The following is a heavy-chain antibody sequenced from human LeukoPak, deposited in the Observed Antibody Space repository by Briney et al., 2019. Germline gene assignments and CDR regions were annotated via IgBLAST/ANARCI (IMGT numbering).Heavy chain of an antibody. CDR3: AKDGPHYYDSSGYIDY. D-gene: IGHD3-22*01. CDR2: ISGSGGST. V-gene: IGHV3-23*01. CDR1: GFTFSSYA. Sequence: GGSLRLSCAASGFTFSSYAMSWVRQAPGKGLEWVSAISGSGGSTYYADSVKGRSTISRDNSKNTLYLQMNSLRAEDTAVYYCAKDGPHYYDSSGYIDYWGQGTLVTVSS. J-gene: IGHJ4*02.